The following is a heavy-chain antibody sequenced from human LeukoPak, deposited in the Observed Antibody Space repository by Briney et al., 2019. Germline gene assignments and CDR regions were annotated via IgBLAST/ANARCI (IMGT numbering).Heavy chain of an antibody. Sequence: GRSLRLSCAASGFTLSSYAMSWVHQAPGKELEWVSYISSSGSTIYYADSVKGRFTISRDNAKNSLYLQMNSLRSEDTAVYYCASSGLYCSGSYYFDYWGQGTLVTVSS. CDR3: ASSGLYCSGSYYFDY. J-gene: IGHJ4*02. CDR1: GFTLSSYA. V-gene: IGHV3-48*04. D-gene: IGHD3-10*01. CDR2: ISSSGSTI.